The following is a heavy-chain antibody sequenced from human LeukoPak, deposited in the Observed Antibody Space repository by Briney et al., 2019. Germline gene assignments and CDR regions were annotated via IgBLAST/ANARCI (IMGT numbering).Heavy chain of an antibody. CDR2: IYHSGST. D-gene: IGHD6-13*01. J-gene: IGHJ5*02. CDR1: GGSISSSNW. Sequence: SESLSLTCAVPGGSISSSNWWSWVRQPPGKGLEWIGEIYHSGSTNYNPSLKSRVTISVDKSKNQFSLKLSSVTAADTAVYYCARDPRYSSSWYRFGLWGQGTLVTVSS. CDR3: ARDPRYSSSWYRFGL. V-gene: IGHV4-4*02.